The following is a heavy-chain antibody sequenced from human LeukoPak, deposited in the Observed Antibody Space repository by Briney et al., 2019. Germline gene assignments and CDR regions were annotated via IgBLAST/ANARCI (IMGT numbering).Heavy chain of an antibody. CDR1: GFTFSSYA. J-gene: IGHJ4*02. V-gene: IGHV3-23*01. CDR3: AKDLYCSGGSCYDY. Sequence: GGSLRLSCAASGFTFSSYAMSWVRQAPGKGLEWVSAISGSGGSTYYADSVKGRFTISRDNSKNTLYLQMNSLRAEDTAVYYCAKDLYCSGGSCYDYWGQGTLVTVSS. D-gene: IGHD2-15*01. CDR2: ISGSGGST.